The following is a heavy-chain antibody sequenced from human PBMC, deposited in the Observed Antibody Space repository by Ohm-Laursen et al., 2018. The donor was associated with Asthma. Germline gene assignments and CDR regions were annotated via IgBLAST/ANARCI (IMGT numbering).Heavy chain of an antibody. J-gene: IGHJ1*01. CDR3: ARIGPEWELPGREYSLHH. CDR2: ISSSSSYI. CDR1: GFTFSSYT. Sequence: SLRLSCTASGFTFSSYTMNWVRQAPGKGPEWVSYISSSSSYIYYADSVKGRFTISRDNAKNSPYLQMNSLRAVDTALYYCARIGPEWELPGREYSLHHWGQGTQITVSS. V-gene: IGHV3-21*01. D-gene: IGHD1-26*01.